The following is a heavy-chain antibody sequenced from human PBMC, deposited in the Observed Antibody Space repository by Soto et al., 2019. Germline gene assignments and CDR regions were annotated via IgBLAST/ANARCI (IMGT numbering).Heavy chain of an antibody. V-gene: IGHV4-39*01. J-gene: IGHJ4*02. Sequence: PSETLSLTCTVSGGSISSSSYYWGWIRQPPGKGLEWIGSIYYSGSTYYNPSLKSRVTISVDTSKNQFSLKLSSVTAADTAVYYCATQSVAALYFDYWGQGTLVTVSS. CDR2: IYYSGST. CDR3: ATQSVAALYFDY. D-gene: IGHD6-19*01. CDR1: GGSISSSSYY.